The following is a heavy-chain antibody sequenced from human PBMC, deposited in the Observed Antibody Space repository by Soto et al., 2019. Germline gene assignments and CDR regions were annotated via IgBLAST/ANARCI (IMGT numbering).Heavy chain of an antibody. Sequence: GGSLRLSCAASGFTFSSYGMHWVRQAPGKGLEWVAVISYDGSNKYYADSVKGRFTISRDNSENTLYLQMNSLRAEDTAVYYCAKDGRRWLQFRRPPYYFDYWGQGTLVTVSS. CDR2: ISYDGSNK. V-gene: IGHV3-30*18. D-gene: IGHD5-12*01. CDR3: AKDGRRWLQFRRPPYYFDY. J-gene: IGHJ4*02. CDR1: GFTFSSYG.